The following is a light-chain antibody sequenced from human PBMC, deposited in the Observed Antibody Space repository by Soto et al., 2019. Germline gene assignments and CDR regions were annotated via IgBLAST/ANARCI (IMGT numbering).Light chain of an antibody. CDR3: LQDHNYPWT. J-gene: IGKJ1*01. Sequence: AIQMTQSPSSLSASVGDRVTITCRASQGIRNDLGWFQQKPGKAPNLLIYAASSLQSGVPSRFSGSESGTDFSLTISSLQPEDFATYYCLQDHNYPWTFGQGTKVEVK. V-gene: IGKV1-6*01. CDR2: AAS. CDR1: QGIRND.